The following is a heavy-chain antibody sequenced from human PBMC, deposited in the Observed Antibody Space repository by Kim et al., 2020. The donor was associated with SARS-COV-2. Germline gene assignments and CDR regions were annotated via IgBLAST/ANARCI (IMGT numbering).Heavy chain of an antibody. J-gene: IGHJ2*01. V-gene: IGHV3-66*01. CDR1: GFTVSSNY. CDR2: IYRGGST. D-gene: IGHD3-9*01. CDR3: ARIQIYYDILTGYNPRYFDL. Sequence: GGSLRLSCAASGFTVSSNYMSWVRQAPGKGLEWVSVIYRGGSTYYADSVKGRFTISRDNSKNTPYLQMNSLRAEDTAVYYCARIQIYYDILTGYNPRYFDLWGRGTLVPVSS.